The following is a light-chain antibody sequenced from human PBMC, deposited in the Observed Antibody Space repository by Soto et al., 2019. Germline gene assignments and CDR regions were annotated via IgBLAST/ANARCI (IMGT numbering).Light chain of an antibody. J-gene: IGKJ1*01. V-gene: IGKV3-20*01. CDR3: QQYGSSPWT. CDR2: GAS. Sequence: EIVLTQSPGTLSLSPGERATLSCRASQSVSSSYLAWYQQKPGQAPRLLIYGASSRATGIPDRFSGSGSGSAFPLTISRLEPEDFGVDDCQQYGSSPWTFGQGTKVEIK. CDR1: QSVSSSY.